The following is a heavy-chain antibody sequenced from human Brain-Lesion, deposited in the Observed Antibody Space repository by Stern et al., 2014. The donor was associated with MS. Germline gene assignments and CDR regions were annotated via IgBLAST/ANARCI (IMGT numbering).Heavy chain of an antibody. J-gene: IGHJ6*02. CDR2: INPNTGGT. D-gene: IGHD3-3*01. CDR1: GYIFTGYY. CDR3: ARDQRGITIFGVVTDYYYLGMDV. V-gene: IGHV1-2*02. Sequence: QVQLVQSGAEVKKPGASVKVSCKTSGYIFTGYYIHWVRQAPGQGLEWMAWINPNTGGTKYAKQFQGRVTMCRDTSISTAYVELSSLTSDDTAVYYCARDQRGITIFGVVTDYYYLGMDVWGQGTTVTVSS.